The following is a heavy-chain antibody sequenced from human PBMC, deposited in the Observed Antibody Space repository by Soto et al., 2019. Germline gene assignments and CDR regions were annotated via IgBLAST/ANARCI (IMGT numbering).Heavy chain of an antibody. CDR3: ARMATSSVFDY. CDR2: IFYSGST. J-gene: IGHJ4*02. V-gene: IGHV4-59*12. Sequence: ASETLSLTCTVSGGSISSYYWSWIRQPPGKGLEWIGYIFYSGSTNYSPSLKSRVTISVDTSRNQFSLNLYSVTVADTAVYYCARMATSSVFDYWGQGTLVTVSS. CDR1: GGSISSYY.